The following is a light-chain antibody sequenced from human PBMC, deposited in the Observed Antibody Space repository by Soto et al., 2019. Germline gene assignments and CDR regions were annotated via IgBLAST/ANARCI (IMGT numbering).Light chain of an antibody. V-gene: IGKV3-20*01. CDR1: QSVSSTY. Sequence: EIVLTQSPGTLSLSPGERATLSCRASQSVSSTYLAWYQQKPGQAPRLLIYGASNRATGIPDRFSGSGSGTDFTLTISRLEPEDFAVYYCQQYGGSPWTFGQGTSVDI. CDR3: QQYGGSPWT. J-gene: IGKJ1*01. CDR2: GAS.